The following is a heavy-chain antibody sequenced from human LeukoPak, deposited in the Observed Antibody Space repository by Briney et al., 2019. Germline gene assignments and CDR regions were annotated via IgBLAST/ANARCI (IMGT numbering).Heavy chain of an antibody. V-gene: IGHV3-15*01. CDR3: TTSITIFGVAAGFDY. D-gene: IGHD3-3*01. CDR1: GFTFWNYG. CDR2: IKSKTDGGTT. Sequence: PGGSLRLSCSASGFTFWNYGMSWVRQAPGKGLEWVGRIKSKTDGGTTDYAAPVKGRFTISRDDSKNTLYLQMNSLKTEDTAVYYCTTSITIFGVAAGFDYWGQGTLVTVSS. J-gene: IGHJ4*02.